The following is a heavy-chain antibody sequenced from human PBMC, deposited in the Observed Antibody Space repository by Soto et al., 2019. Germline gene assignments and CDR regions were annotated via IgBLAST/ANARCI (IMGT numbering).Heavy chain of an antibody. CDR2: IYYSGST. CDR1: GGCVRSGGYS. V-gene: IGHV4-30-2*03. Sequence: TMSVNSASYGGCVRSGGYSWSWMRQPPGKGLEWIGCIYYSGSTYYNPSLKSRVTISVDTSKNQFSLKLSSVTAADTAVYYCFYSSSGKGYFDYWGQGTLVTVSS. J-gene: IGHJ4*02. CDR3: FYSSSGKGYFDY. D-gene: IGHD6-6*01.